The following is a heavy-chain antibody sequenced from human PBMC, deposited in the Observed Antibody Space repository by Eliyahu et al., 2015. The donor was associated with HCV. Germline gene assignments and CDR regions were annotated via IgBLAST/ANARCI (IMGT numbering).Heavy chain of an antibody. D-gene: IGHD5/OR15-5a*01. CDR3: ARGSGRGSFGDIVSRVEYYFDY. Sequence: QVQLQQWGAGLLKPSETLSLTCAVYGGSFSGYYWSWIRQPPGKGLEWIGEINHSGSTNYNPSLKSRVTISVDTSKNQFSLKLSSVTAADTAVYYCARGSGRGSFGDIVSRVEYYFDYWGQGTLVTVSS. J-gene: IGHJ4*02. CDR2: INHSGST. CDR1: GGSFSGYY. V-gene: IGHV4-34*01.